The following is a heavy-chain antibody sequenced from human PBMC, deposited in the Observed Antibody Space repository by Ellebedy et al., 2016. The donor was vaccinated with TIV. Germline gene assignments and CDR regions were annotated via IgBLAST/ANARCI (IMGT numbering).Heavy chain of an antibody. J-gene: IGHJ3*02. CDR3: ARVIFRGGTGRHAFDI. CDR1: GYSFTSYW. CDR2: FYPDDSDT. D-gene: IGHD2-15*01. Sequence: GESLKISCKRSGYSFTSYWISWVRQTPGKGLEWMGIFYPDDSDTRYSPSFQGQVTMSGDKSITTAYLQWSSLKASDTAMYYCARVIFRGGTGRHAFDIWGQGTVVTVS. V-gene: IGHV5-51*01.